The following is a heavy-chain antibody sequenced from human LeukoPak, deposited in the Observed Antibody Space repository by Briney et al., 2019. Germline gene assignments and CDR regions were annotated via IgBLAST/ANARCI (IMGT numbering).Heavy chain of an antibody. CDR1: GFTFRSYS. Sequence: GGSLRLSCAASGFTFRSYSMSWVRQAPGKGLEWVSVISSSGGSTDYTDSVKGRFTISRDNSKNTLYLQMNSLRAEDTAVYYCAKKMSITAASQVDYWGQGTLVTVSS. J-gene: IGHJ4*02. D-gene: IGHD1-20*01. V-gene: IGHV3-23*01. CDR3: AKKMSITAASQVDY. CDR2: ISSSGGST.